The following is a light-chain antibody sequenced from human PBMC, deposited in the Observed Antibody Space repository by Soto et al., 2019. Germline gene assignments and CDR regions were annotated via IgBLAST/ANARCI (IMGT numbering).Light chain of an antibody. CDR3: QQYGSSPQT. CDR1: QSVSSSY. CDR2: GAS. V-gene: IGKV3-20*01. Sequence: EIVLTQSPCTLSLSPGERATLSCRASQSVSSSYLAWYQQKPGQAPRLLIHGASSRATGIPDRFSGSGSGTDFTLTISRLEPEDFAVYYCQQYGSSPQTFGQGTKVDIK. J-gene: IGKJ1*01.